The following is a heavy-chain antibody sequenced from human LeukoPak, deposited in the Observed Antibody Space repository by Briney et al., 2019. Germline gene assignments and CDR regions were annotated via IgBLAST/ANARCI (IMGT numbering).Heavy chain of an antibody. CDR3: ARGGAAAGTDAFDI. CDR1: GFTFSSYS. Sequence: GGLRLSCAASGFTFSSYSMNWVRQAPGKGLEWVSSVSSSGNYIYYADSVKGRITISRDNAKNSLYLQMNSPRPEDTAVYYCARGGAAAGTDAFDIWGQGTMVTVSS. CDR2: VSSSGNYI. J-gene: IGHJ3*02. D-gene: IGHD6-13*01. V-gene: IGHV3-21*06.